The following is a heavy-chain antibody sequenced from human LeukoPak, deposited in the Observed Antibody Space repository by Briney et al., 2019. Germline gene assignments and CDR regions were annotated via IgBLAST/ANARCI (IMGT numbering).Heavy chain of an antibody. D-gene: IGHD2-8*01. CDR3: AKDRCTNGVCYLFDY. V-gene: IGHV3-33*06. CDR2: IWYDGSNK. J-gene: IGHJ4*02. Sequence: PGGSLRLSCAASGFTFSSYGMHWVRQAPGKGLEWVAVIWYDGSNKYYADSVKGRFTISRDNSKNARYLQMNSLRAEDTAVYYCAKDRCTNGVCYLFDYSGQGTLVTVSS. CDR1: GFTFSSYG.